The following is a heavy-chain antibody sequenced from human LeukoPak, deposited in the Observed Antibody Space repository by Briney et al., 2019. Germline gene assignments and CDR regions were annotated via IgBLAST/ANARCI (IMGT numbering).Heavy chain of an antibody. D-gene: IGHD3-10*01. V-gene: IGHV3-23*01. CDR1: GFTFSSHG. CDR3: ARVTYGSGTYGAFDY. CDR2: ISGSGDNT. Sequence: PGGTLRLSCAASGFTFSSHGMSWVRQAPGKGLEWVSPISGSGDNTYYADSVKGRFTISRGNSKNTLYLQMNSLRAEDTAVYYCARVTYGSGTYGAFDYWGQGTLVTVSS. J-gene: IGHJ4*02.